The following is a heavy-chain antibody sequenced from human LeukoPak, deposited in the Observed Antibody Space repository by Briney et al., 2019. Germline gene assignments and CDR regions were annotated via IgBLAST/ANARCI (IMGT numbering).Heavy chain of an antibody. J-gene: IGHJ5*02. CDR3: AREDHYYGSGSYSWFDP. D-gene: IGHD3-10*01. V-gene: IGHV4-34*01. CDR1: GGSFCGFY. Sequence: PSETLSLTCAVYGGSFCGFYWSWLRQPPGKGLEWIGEINHSGSTNYNPSLKSRVTISVDTSKNQFSLKLSAVTAADTAVYYCAREDHYYGSGSYSWFDPWGQGTLVTVSS. CDR2: INHSGST.